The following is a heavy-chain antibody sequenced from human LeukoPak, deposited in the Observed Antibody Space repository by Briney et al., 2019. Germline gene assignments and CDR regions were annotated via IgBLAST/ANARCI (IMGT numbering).Heavy chain of an antibody. CDR1: GGSFSGYY. V-gene: IGHV4-34*01. D-gene: IGHD6-19*01. CDR2: INHSGST. J-gene: IGHJ1*01. CDR3: ARAGSSGWSRDFQH. Sequence: SETLSLTCAVYGGSFSGYYWSWIRQPPGKGLEWIGEINHSGSTNYNPSLKSRVTISVDTSKNQFSLKLSSVTAADTAVYYCARAGSSGWSRDFQHWGQGTLVTVSS.